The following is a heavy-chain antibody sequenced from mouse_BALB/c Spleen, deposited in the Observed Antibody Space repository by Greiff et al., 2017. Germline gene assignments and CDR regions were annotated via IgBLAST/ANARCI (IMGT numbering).Heavy chain of an antibody. CDR2: ISSGSSTI. V-gene: IGHV5-17*02. D-gene: IGHD2-1*01. Sequence: EVHLVESGGGLVQPGGSRKLSCAASGFTFSSFGMHWVRQAPEKGLEWVAYISSGSSTIYYADTVKGRFTISRDNPKNTLFLQMTSLRSEDTAMYYCARGGNYFAFWGQGTLVTVSA. CDR3: ARGGNYFAF. CDR1: GFTFSSFG. J-gene: IGHJ3*01.